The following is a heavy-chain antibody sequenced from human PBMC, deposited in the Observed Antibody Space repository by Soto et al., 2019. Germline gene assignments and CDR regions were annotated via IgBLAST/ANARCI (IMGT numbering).Heavy chain of an antibody. V-gene: IGHV1-3*01. J-gene: IGHJ4*02. CDR3: ARDGYYDSSGYSIFDY. Sequence: ASVKVSCKASGYTFTSYAMHWVRQAPGQRLEWMGWINAGNGNTKYSQKFQGRVTITRDTSASTAYMELSSLRSEDTAVYYCARDGYYDSSGYSIFDYWGQGXLVTVYS. D-gene: IGHD3-22*01. CDR1: GYTFTSYA. CDR2: INAGNGNT.